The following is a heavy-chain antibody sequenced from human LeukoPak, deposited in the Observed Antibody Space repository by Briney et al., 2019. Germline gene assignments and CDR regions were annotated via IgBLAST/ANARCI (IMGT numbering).Heavy chain of an antibody. Sequence: ASVKVSCKASGYTFTSYDLTWVRQAPGQGLEWMGWIGTYSGNTDFAQNLRGRVTMTTDISTSTAYMELRSLRSDDTAVYYCARVDRDAGGGDYWGQGTLVTVSS. V-gene: IGHV1-18*01. CDR1: GYTFTSYD. CDR2: IGTYSGNT. J-gene: IGHJ4*02. CDR3: ARVDRDAGGGDY. D-gene: IGHD3-16*01.